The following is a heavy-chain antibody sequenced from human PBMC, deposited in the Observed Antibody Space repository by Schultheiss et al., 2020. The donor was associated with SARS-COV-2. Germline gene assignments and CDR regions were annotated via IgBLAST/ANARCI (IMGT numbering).Heavy chain of an antibody. J-gene: IGHJ6*02. CDR3: AKVEVVPAAIFLRASGDYGMDV. V-gene: IGHV3-23*01. CDR2: ISGSGGST. D-gene: IGHD2-2*01. Sequence: GGSLRLYCAASGFTFSSYAMSWVRQAPGKGLEWVSAISGSGGSTYYADSVKGRFTISRDNSKNTLYLQMNSLRAEDTAVYYCAKVEVVPAAIFLRASGDYGMDVWGQGTTVTVSS. CDR1: GFTFSSYA.